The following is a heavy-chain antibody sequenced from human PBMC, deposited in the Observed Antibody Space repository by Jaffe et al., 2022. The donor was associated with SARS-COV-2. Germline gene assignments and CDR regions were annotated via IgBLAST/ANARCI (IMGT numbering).Heavy chain of an antibody. CDR1: GFTFSSYA. J-gene: IGHJ4*02. V-gene: IGHV3-23*01. CDR3: AKDNVLRYFDWLSDGDYFDY. CDR2: ISGSGGST. D-gene: IGHD3-9*01. Sequence: EVQLLESGGGLVQPGGSLRLSCAASGFTFSSYAMSWVRQAPGKGLEWVSAISGSGGSTYYADSVKGRFTISRDNSKNTLYLQMNSLRAEDTAVYYCAKDNVLRYFDWLSDGDYFDYWGQGTLVTVSS.